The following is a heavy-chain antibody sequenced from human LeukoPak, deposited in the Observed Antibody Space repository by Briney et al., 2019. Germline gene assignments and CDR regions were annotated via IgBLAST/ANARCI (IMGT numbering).Heavy chain of an antibody. D-gene: IGHD3-16*02. V-gene: IGHV3-23*01. Sequence: GGSLRLSCAASAFTFTNYDMSWVRQAPGEGLEWVSSISTTGDRTYYAASVKGRFSISRDNSKNTLYLQMNSLRAEDTALYYCAKDCRWPNDAFDLWGQGTMVTVSS. CDR2: ISTTGDRT. CDR1: AFTFTNYD. J-gene: IGHJ3*01. CDR3: AKDCRWPNDAFDL.